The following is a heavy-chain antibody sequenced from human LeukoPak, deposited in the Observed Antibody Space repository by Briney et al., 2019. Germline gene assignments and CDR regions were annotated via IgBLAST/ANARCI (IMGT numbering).Heavy chain of an antibody. J-gene: IGHJ4*02. CDR3: AGGFRDDFWSGLDY. Sequence: KASQTLSLTCTVSGGSISSGSYYWGWIRQPAGKGLEWIGRIYTSGSTNYNPSLKSRVTISVDTSKNQFSLKLSSVTAADTAVYYCAGGFRDDFWSGLDYWGQGTLVTVSS. CDR1: GGSISSGSYY. V-gene: IGHV4-61*02. CDR2: IYTSGST. D-gene: IGHD3-3*01.